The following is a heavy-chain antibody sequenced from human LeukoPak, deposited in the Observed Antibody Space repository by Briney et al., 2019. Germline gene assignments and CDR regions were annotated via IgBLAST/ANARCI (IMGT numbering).Heavy chain of an antibody. D-gene: IGHD6-19*01. CDR2: ISWNSGSI. CDR3: AKDNRRHYTSGPNPDSLH. V-gene: IGHV3-9*01. Sequence: PGGSLRRSCAGSGFIFNNYAMHWVRQPPGKGLEWVSGISWNSGSIDYADSVKGRFTISRDNAKNSLYLQMNSLRVEDTAFYYCAKDNRRHYTSGPNPDSLHWGQGALVTVSS. CDR1: GFIFNNYA. J-gene: IGHJ4*02.